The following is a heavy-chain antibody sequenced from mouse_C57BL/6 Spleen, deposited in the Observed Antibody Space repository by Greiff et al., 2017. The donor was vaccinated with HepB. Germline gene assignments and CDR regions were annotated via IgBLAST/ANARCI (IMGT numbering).Heavy chain of an antibody. Sequence: QVQLQQPGAELVKPGASVKMSCKASGYTFISYWITWVKQRPGQGLEWIGDIYPGSGSTNYNEKFKSKATLTVDTSSSTAYMQLSSLTSEDSAVYYCAREGYYYAMDYWGQGTSVTVSS. CDR1: GYTFISYW. V-gene: IGHV1-55*01. J-gene: IGHJ4*01. CDR3: AREGYYYAMDY. CDR2: IYPGSGST. D-gene: IGHD2-2*01.